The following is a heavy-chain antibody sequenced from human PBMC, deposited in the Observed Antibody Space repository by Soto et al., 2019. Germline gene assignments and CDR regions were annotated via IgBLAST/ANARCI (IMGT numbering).Heavy chain of an antibody. V-gene: IGHV3-23*01. CDR3: ARAAVCSSTSCYHYYYYYGMDV. CDR2: ISGSGGST. D-gene: IGHD2-2*01. J-gene: IGHJ6*02. Sequence: EVQLLESGGGLVQPGGSLRLSCAASGFTFSSYAMSWVRQAPGKGLEWVSAISGSGGSTYYADSVKGRFTISRDNSKNSLYLQMNSLRAEDTAVYYCARAAVCSSTSCYHYYYYYGMDVWGQGTTVTVSS. CDR1: GFTFSSYA.